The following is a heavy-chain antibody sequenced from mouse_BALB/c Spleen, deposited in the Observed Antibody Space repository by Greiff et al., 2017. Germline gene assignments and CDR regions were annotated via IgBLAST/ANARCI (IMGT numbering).Heavy chain of an antibody. CDR3: ARDNGNYVRYFDV. CDR2: ISYDGSN. CDR1: GYSITSCYY. J-gene: IGHJ1*01. D-gene: IGHD2-1*01. V-gene: IGHV3-6*02. Sequence: ESGPGLVKPSQSLSLTCSVTGYSITSCYYWNWIRQFPGNKLEWMGYISYDGSNNYNPSLKNRISITRDTSKNQFFLKLNSVTTEDTATYYCARDNGNYVRYFDVWGAGTTVTVSS.